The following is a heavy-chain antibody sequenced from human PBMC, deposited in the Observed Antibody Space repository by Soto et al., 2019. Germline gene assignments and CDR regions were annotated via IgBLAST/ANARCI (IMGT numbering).Heavy chain of an antibody. D-gene: IGHD3-22*01. V-gene: IGHV3-66*01. CDR2: IYSGGST. Sequence: EVQLVESGGGLVQPGGSLRLSCAASGFTVSSNYMSWVRQAPGKGLEWVSVIYSGGSTYYADSVKGRFTISRDNAKNSLYLQMNSLRDEDTAVYYCAREAHSSGYSRNDAFDIWGQGTMVTVSS. CDR3: AREAHSSGYSRNDAFDI. CDR1: GFTVSSNY. J-gene: IGHJ3*02.